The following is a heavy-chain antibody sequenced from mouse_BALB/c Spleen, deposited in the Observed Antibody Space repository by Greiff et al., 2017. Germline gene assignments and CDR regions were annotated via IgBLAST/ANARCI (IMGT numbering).Heavy chain of an antibody. CDR2: ISSGSSTI. J-gene: IGHJ2*01. CDR3: AREYGNDY. D-gene: IGHD2-10*02. Sequence: EVQRVESGGGLVQPGGSRKLSCAASGFTFSSFGMHWVRQAPEKGLEWVAYISSGSSTIYYADTVKGRFTISRDNPKNTLFLQMTSLRSEDTAMYYCAREYGNDYWGQGTTLTVSS. CDR1: GFTFSSFG. V-gene: IGHV5-17*02.